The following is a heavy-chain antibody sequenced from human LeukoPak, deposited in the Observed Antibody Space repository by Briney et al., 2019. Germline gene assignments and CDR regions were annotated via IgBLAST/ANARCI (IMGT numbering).Heavy chain of an antibody. D-gene: IGHD3-10*01. CDR3: ARVVRGVTYYYYYYGMDV. CDR2: ISYDGSNK. Sequence: GRSLRLSCAASGFTFSSYAMHWVRQAPGKGLEWVAVISYDGSNKYYADSVKGRFTISRDNSKNTLYLQMNSLRAEDTAVYYCARVVRGVTYYYYYYGMDVWGKGTTVTVSS. J-gene: IGHJ6*04. CDR1: GFTFSSYA. V-gene: IGHV3-30-3*01.